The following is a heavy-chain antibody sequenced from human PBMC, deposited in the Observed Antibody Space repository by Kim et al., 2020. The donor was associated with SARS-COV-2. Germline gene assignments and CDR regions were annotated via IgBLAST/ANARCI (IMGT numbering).Heavy chain of an antibody. D-gene: IGHD2-2*01. CDR1: GGSLSDSY. CDR2: ITDGGST. CDR3: ARGPIVIVPAARLFNY. J-gene: IGHJ4*02. Sequence: SETLSLTCGVSGGSLSDSYWTWIRQSPGTGLEWIGEITDGGSTNYNPSLKSRVTISVDTSKKQFSLRLRSVTAADTAVYYCARGPIVIVPAARLFNYWGKGTLVPVSS. V-gene: IGHV4-34*01.